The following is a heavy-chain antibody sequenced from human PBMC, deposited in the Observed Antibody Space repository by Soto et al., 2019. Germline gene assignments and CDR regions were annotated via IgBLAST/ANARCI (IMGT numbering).Heavy chain of an antibody. CDR1: GFTFSSYG. V-gene: IGHV3-30*18. Sequence: QVQLVESGGGVVQPGRSLRLSCAASGFTFSSYGMHWVRQAPGKGLEWVAVISYDGSNKYYADSVKGRFTISRDNSKNTLYLQMNSLRAEDTAVYYCAKLGLYYYGSGRTVCDYWGQGTLVTVSS. CDR3: AKLGLYYYGSGRTVCDY. CDR2: ISYDGSNK. D-gene: IGHD3-10*01. J-gene: IGHJ4*02.